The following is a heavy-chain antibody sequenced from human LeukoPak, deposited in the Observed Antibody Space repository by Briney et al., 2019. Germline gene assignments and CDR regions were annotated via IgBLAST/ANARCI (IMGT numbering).Heavy chain of an antibody. J-gene: IGHJ4*02. V-gene: IGHV3-66*01. CDR3: ARGLLRDGYTYTYSFDY. CDR1: GFTVSTNY. Sequence: GGSLRLSCAASGFTVSTNYMNWVRQAPGKGLEWVSVVYMGGTKYYGDPVKGRFTISRDSTKNTIYLQMNNLRAEDTAVYYCARGLLRDGYTYTYSFDYWGQGALVTVSS. D-gene: IGHD5-18*01. CDR2: VYMGGTK.